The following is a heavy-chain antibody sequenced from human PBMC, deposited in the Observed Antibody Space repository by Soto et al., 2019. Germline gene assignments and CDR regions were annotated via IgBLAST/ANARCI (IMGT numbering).Heavy chain of an antibody. Sequence: ASVKVSCKASGYTFTSYGISWVRQAPGQGLEWMGWISAYNGNTNYAQKLQGRVTMTTDTSTGTAYMELRSLRSDDTAVYYCARGVVRGVIITDYFDYWGQGTLVTVSS. J-gene: IGHJ4*02. D-gene: IGHD3-10*01. CDR2: ISAYNGNT. V-gene: IGHV1-18*01. CDR3: ARGVVRGVIITDYFDY. CDR1: GYTFTSYG.